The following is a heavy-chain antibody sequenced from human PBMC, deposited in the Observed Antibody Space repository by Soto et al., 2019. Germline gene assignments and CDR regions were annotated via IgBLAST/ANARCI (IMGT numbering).Heavy chain of an antibody. V-gene: IGHV1-3*01. J-gene: IGHJ4*02. Sequence: ASVKVSCKASGYTFTSYAMHWVRQAPGQRLEWMGWINAGNGNTKYSQKFQGRVTITRDTSASTAYMELSSLRSEDTAVYYCARDRGIAVAGTNYSGQGTLVTVSS. CDR2: INAGNGNT. D-gene: IGHD6-19*01. CDR3: ARDRGIAVAGTNY. CDR1: GYTFTSYA.